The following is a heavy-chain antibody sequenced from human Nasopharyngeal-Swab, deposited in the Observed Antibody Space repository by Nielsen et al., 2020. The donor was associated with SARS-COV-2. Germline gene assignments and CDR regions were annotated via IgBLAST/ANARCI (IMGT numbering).Heavy chain of an antibody. CDR1: GDSISPNY. Sequence: SETLSLTCTVSGDSISPNYWSWIRKSPGKRLEWIGDIYYTGSADYSPSLRTRVTISVDRSKNRFSLELTSVTTTDTAVYDCARWVPFRRGTGRPSFYYFGMDVWGQGTTVTVSS. D-gene: IGHD3/OR15-3a*01. J-gene: IGHJ6*02. CDR2: IYYTGSA. V-gene: IGHV4-59*01. CDR3: ARWVPFRRGTGRPSFYYFGMDV.